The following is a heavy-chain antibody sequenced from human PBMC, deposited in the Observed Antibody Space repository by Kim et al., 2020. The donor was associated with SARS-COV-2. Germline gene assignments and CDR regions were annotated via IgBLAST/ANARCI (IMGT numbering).Heavy chain of an antibody. CDR3: ARLTGHPEYSSGWYNPLYFGL. V-gene: IGHV4-39*01. Sequence: SETLSLTCTVSGGSISSSSYYWGWIRQPPGKGLEWIGSIYYSGSTYYNPSLKSRVTISVDTSQNQFSLKLSSVTASDRSVCYCARLTGHPEYSSGWYNPLYFGLWGRGTLVTVSS. J-gene: IGHJ2*01. CDR1: GGSISSSSYY. CDR2: IYYSGST. D-gene: IGHD6-19*01.